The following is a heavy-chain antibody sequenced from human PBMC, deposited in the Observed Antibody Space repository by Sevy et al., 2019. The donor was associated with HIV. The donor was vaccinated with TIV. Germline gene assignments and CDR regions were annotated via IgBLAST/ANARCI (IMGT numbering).Heavy chain of an antibody. D-gene: IGHD1-26*01. Sequence: GGSLRLSCIGSGFSFSYYGIHWVRQSPGNGLDWVALISHDGINEYYADSVKGRFTISRDNSKNTVYLEMNSLRNEDTAIYFCANAYSGSYSHSYLYALDVWGQGTTVTVSS. J-gene: IGHJ6*02. CDR3: ANAYSGSYSHSYLYALDV. V-gene: IGHV3-30*18. CDR1: GFSFSYYG. CDR2: ISHDGINE.